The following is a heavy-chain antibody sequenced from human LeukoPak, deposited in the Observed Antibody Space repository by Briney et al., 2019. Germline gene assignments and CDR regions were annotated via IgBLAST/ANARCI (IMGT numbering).Heavy chain of an antibody. J-gene: IGHJ4*02. CDR1: GGSISSYY. Sequence: PSETLSLTCTVSGGSISSYYWSWIRQPPGKGLEWIGYIYYSGSTNYNPSLKSRVTISVDTSKNQFSLKLSSVTAADTAVYYCARGGGSGWLGYWGQGTLVTVSS. D-gene: IGHD6-19*01. CDR3: ARGGGSGWLGY. CDR2: IYYSGST. V-gene: IGHV4-59*01.